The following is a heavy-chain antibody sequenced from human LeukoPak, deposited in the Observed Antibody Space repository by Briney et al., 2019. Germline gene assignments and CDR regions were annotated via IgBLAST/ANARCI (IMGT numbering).Heavy chain of an antibody. CDR1: GFTFSRYW. Sequence: PGGSLRLSCAASGFTFSRYWMTWVRQAPGKGLVWVSRIKPDGSDTNYADSVKGRFTISRDNAKNTVYLQMNSLRAEDTAVYYCARGKYGGYFIDYWGQGTLVTVSS. D-gene: IGHD5-12*01. V-gene: IGHV3-74*01. CDR2: IKPDGSDT. J-gene: IGHJ4*02. CDR3: ARGKYGGYFIDY.